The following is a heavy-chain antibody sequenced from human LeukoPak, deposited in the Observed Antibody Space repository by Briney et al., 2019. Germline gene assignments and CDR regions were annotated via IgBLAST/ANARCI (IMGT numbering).Heavy chain of an antibody. V-gene: IGHV3-48*03. J-gene: IGHJ4*02. Sequence: GGSLRLSCAASGFTFSSYEMSWVRQAPGKGLEWVSYLSSSDETIYYADSVKGRFTVSRDNGKNSLYLQMNTLRAEDMAVYYCARAAAAAGRFFDYWGQGTLVTVSS. D-gene: IGHD6-13*01. CDR2: LSSSDETI. CDR3: ARAAAAAGRFFDY. CDR1: GFTFSSYE.